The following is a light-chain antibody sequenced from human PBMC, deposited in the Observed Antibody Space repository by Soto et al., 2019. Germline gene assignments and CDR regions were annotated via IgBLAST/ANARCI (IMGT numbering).Light chain of an antibody. V-gene: IGKV1-39*01. CDR2: AAS. Sequence: DIQMTQSPSSLSESVGDRVTITCRASQSISSYLNWYQQKPGKAPKLLIYAASSLQSGVPSRFSGSGSGTDFTLTISSLRPEDFATYYCQQSYSTLSITFGQGTRLEIK. CDR3: QQSYSTLSIT. CDR1: QSISSY. J-gene: IGKJ5*01.